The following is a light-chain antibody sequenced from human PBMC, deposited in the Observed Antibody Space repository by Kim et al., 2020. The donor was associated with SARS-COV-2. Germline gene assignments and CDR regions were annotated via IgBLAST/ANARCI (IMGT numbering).Light chain of an antibody. CDR2: AAA. Sequence: SPGERATLSCRASHSVTNHYVAWYQHKPGQPPRFLIYAAARGATGIPDRFSGSGSGTDFALTISRLESEDFAVYYCQQYVTSLVTFGGVTKVDIK. CDR3: QQYVTSLVT. CDR1: HSVTNHY. J-gene: IGKJ4*01. V-gene: IGKV3-20*01.